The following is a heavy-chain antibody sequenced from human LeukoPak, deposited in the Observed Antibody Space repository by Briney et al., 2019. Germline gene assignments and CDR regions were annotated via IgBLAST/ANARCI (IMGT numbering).Heavy chain of an antibody. Sequence: PGGSLRLSCAASGITFSSYGMSWVRQAPGKGLEWVANIKQDGSEKYYVDSVKGRFTISRDNAKNSLYLQMNSLRAEDTAVYYCARVEASGYDYGAFDYWGQGTLVTVSS. V-gene: IGHV3-7*01. CDR3: ARVEASGYDYGAFDY. J-gene: IGHJ4*02. D-gene: IGHD5-12*01. CDR1: GITFSSYG. CDR2: IKQDGSEK.